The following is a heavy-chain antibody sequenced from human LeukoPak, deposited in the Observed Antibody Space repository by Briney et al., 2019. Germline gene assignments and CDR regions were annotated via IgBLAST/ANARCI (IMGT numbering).Heavy chain of an antibody. D-gene: IGHD5-18*01. CDR2: IYCSGST. J-gene: IGHJ4*02. CDR1: GGSISSYY. V-gene: IGHV4-59*08. Sequence: PETLSLTCTVSGGSISSYYWSWIRQPPGKGLEWIGYIYCSGSTNYNPSLKSRVTISVDTSKNQFSLKLSSVTAADTAVYYCARHPPLLYSYGYLFYFDYWGQGTLVTVSS. CDR3: ARHPPLLYSYGYLFYFDY.